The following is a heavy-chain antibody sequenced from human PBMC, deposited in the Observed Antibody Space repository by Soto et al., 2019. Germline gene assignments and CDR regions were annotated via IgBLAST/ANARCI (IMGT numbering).Heavy chain of an antibody. Sequence: GGSLRLSCAASGFTFSSYEMNCVRQAPGKGLEWVSYISSSGSTIYYADSVKGRFTISRDNAKNSLDLQMNSLRAAATAVYYFAGVDSSGPYGGKYYYYGMDVWGQGTTDTVSS. D-gene: IGHD3-22*01. J-gene: IGHJ6*01. CDR1: GFTFSSYE. V-gene: IGHV3-48*03. CDR3: AGVDSSGPYGGKYYYYGMDV. CDR2: ISSSGSTI.